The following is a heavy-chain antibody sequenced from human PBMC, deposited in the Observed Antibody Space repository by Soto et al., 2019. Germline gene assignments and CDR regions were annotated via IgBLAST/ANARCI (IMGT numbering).Heavy chain of an antibody. CDR1: GFTFSSYA. CDR2: ISYDGSNK. D-gene: IGHD6-6*01. V-gene: IGHV3-30-3*01. J-gene: IGHJ6*02. Sequence: GGSLRLSCAASGFTFSSYAMHWVRQAPGKGLEWVAVISYDGSNKYYADSVKGRFTISRDNSKNTLYLQMNSLRAEDTAVYYCARDLGIAARRAYGMDVWGQGTTVTVSS. CDR3: ARDLGIAARRAYGMDV.